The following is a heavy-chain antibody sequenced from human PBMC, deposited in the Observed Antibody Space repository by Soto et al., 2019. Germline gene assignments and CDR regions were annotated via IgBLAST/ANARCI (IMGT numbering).Heavy chain of an antibody. D-gene: IGHD3-22*01. V-gene: IGHV4-39*01. CDR1: GGSISSSSYY. CDR3: ARGITMIVLVDY. J-gene: IGHJ4*02. Sequence: QLQLQESGPGLVKPSETLSLTCTVSGGSISSSSYYWGWIRQPPGKGLEWIGSIYYSGSTYYNPSLKSRVTISVDTSKNQFSLKLSSVTAADTAVYYCARGITMIVLVDYWGQGTLVTVSS. CDR2: IYYSGST.